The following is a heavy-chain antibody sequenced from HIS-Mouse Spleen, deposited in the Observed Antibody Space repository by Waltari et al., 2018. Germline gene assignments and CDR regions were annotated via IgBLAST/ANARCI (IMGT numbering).Heavy chain of an antibody. Sequence: QVQLQESGPGLVKPSETLSLTCTAAGGSLSSYYWRWIRQPPGKGLEWIGYIYYSGSTNYSPSLKSRVTISVDTSKNQFSLKLSSVTAADTAVYYCARVAEWWFDPWGQGTLVTVSS. D-gene: IGHD2-8*01. CDR2: IYYSGST. J-gene: IGHJ5*02. V-gene: IGHV4-59*01. CDR3: ARVAEWWFDP. CDR1: GGSLSSYY.